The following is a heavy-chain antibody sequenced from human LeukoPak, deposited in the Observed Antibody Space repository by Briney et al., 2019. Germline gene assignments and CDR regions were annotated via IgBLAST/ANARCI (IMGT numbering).Heavy chain of an antibody. CDR1: GFTFSSYA. D-gene: IGHD6-13*01. CDR3: TTGIAAAGILH. Sequence: PGGSLRLSCAASGFTFSSYAMSWVRQAPGKGLEWVPAISGSGGSTYYADSVKGRFTISRDNSKNTLYLQMNSLRAEDTAVYYCTTGIAAAGILHWGQGTLVTVSS. J-gene: IGHJ4*02. V-gene: IGHV3-23*01. CDR2: ISGSGGST.